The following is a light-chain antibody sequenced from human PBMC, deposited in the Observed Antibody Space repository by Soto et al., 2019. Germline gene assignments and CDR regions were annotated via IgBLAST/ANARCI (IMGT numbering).Light chain of an antibody. J-gene: IGKJ4*01. CDR2: DAS. CDR1: QSISSW. V-gene: IGKV1-5*01. CDR3: QQYNTYSSLT. Sequence: IQMTQSPSSLSASVGDRVTITCRASQSISSWLAWYQQKLGRAPRLLIYDASSLESGVPSRFSGSGYGTEFTLTISSLQTDDFATYYCQQYNTYSSLTFGGGTKVDIK.